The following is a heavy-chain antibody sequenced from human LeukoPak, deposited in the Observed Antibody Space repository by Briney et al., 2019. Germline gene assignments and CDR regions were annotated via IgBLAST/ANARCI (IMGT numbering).Heavy chain of an antibody. Sequence: GGSLRLSCAASGFTFSSYGVHWVRQAPGKGLEWVAVISYDGSNKYYADSVKGRFTISRDNSKNTLYLQMNSLRAEDTAVYYCALTGGYCGGDCYFTFDYWGQGTLVTVSS. CDR2: ISYDGSNK. V-gene: IGHV3-30*03. CDR3: ALTGGYCGGDCYFTFDY. D-gene: IGHD2-21*02. CDR1: GFTFSSYG. J-gene: IGHJ4*02.